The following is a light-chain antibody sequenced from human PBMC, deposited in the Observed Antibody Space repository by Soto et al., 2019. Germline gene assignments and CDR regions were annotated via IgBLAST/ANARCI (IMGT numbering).Light chain of an antibody. J-gene: IGKJ5*01. CDR2: GAS. CDR3: QQRSNWLIT. CDR1: HSVSSN. Sequence: EIGMTQSPATLSVSPWERATRSWRASHSVSSNLAWYQQKPGQAPRLLIYGASSRATGIPARFSGSGSGTDFTLTISSLEPEDFAVYYCQQRSNWLITFGQGTRLEI. V-gene: IGKV3-11*01.